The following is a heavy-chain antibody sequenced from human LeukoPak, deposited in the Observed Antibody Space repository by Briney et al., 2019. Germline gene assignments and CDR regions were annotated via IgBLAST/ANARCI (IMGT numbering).Heavy chain of an antibody. J-gene: IGHJ4*02. V-gene: IGHV3-21*01. CDR3: ARNLYVGATREGDFDY. Sequence: PGGSLRLSCAASGFTFSSYSMNWVRQPPGKGLEWVSSISSSSSYIYYADSVKGRFTISRDNAKNSLYLQMNSLRAEDTAVYYCARNLYVGATREGDFDYWGQGTLVTVSS. D-gene: IGHD1-26*01. CDR2: ISSSSSYI. CDR1: GFTFSSYS.